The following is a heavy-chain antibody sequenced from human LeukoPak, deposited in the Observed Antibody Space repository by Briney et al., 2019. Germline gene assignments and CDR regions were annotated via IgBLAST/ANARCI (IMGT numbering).Heavy chain of an antibody. D-gene: IGHD6-13*01. J-gene: IGHJ5*02. CDR3: ARGTYIAAAGTQYNWFDP. CDR2: ISSSSSYI. Sequence: GGSLRLSCAASGFTFSSYSMNWVRQAPGKGLEWVSSISSSSSYIYYADSVKGRFTISRDNAKNSLYLQMNSLRAEDTAVYYCARGTYIAAAGTQYNWFDPWGQGTLVTVSS. CDR1: GFTFSSYS. V-gene: IGHV3-21*01.